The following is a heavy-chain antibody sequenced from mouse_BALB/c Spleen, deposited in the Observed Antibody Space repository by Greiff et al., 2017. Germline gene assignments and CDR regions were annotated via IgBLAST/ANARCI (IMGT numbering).Heavy chain of an antibody. J-gene: IGHJ3*01. Sequence: DVHLVESGAELVKPGASVKLSCTASGFNIKDTYMHWVKQRPEQGLEWIGRIDPANGNTKYDPKFQGKATITADTSSNTAYLQLSSLTSEDTAVYYCARGGYWFADWGQGTLVTVSA. CDR2: IDPANGNT. CDR3: ARGGYWFAD. V-gene: IGHV14-3*02. CDR1: GFNIKDTY. D-gene: IGHD2-2*01.